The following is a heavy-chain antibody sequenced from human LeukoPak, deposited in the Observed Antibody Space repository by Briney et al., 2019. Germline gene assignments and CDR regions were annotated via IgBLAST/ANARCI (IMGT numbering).Heavy chain of an antibody. D-gene: IGHD3-3*01. J-gene: IGHJ4*02. Sequence: SETLSLTCTVSGGSISSSSYYWGWIRQPPGKGLEWIGSIYYSGSTYYNPSLKSRVTISVDTSKNQFSLKLSSVTAADTAVYYCARVFWSGYSYFDYWGQGTLVTVSS. CDR3: ARVFWSGYSYFDY. V-gene: IGHV4-39*07. CDR2: IYYSGST. CDR1: GGSISSSSYY.